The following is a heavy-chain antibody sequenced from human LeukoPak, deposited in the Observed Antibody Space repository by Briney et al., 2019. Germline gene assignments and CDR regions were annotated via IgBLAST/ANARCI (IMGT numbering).Heavy chain of an antibody. Sequence: GASVKVSCKASGYTFTSYGISWVRQAPGQGLEWMGWISAYNGNTNYAQKLQGRVTMTTDTSTSTAYMELRSLRSEDTAVYYCASVRGYSYGGYYYYYYMDVWGKGTTVTISS. V-gene: IGHV1-18*01. CDR3: ASVRGYSYGGYYYYYYMDV. J-gene: IGHJ6*03. CDR2: ISAYNGNT. D-gene: IGHD5-18*01. CDR1: GYTFTSYG.